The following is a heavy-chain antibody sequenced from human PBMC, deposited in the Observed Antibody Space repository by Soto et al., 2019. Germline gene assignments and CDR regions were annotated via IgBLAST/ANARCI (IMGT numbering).Heavy chain of an antibody. J-gene: IGHJ4*02. CDR3: RRRRVYYLVY. D-gene: IGHD6-13*01. Sequence: PGGSLRLSCAASGFTFSSYAMHWVRQAPGKGLEYVSAISSNGGSTYYANSVKGRFTISRDNSKNTLYLQMGSLRAEDMAVYYCRRRRVYYLVYGGQETLV. CDR2: ISSNGGST. CDR1: GFTFSSYA. V-gene: IGHV3-64*01.